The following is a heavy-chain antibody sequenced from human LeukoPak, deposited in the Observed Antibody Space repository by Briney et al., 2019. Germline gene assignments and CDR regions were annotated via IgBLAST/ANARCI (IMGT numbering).Heavy chain of an antibody. CDR1: GGSISSYY. J-gene: IGHJ4*02. CDR3: ASTIGRGCSSTSCYPNHFDY. CDR2: IYTSGST. Sequence: SETLSLTCTVSGGSISSYYWSWIRQPAGKGLEWIGRIYTSGSTNYNPSLKSRVTMSVDTSKNQFSLKLSSVTAADTAVYYCASTIGRGCSSTSCYPNHFDYWGQGTLVTVSS. D-gene: IGHD2-2*01. V-gene: IGHV4-4*07.